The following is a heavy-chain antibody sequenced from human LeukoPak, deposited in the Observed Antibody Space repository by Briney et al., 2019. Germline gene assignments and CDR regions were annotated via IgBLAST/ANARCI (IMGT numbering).Heavy chain of an antibody. Sequence: PGGSLRLSCAASGFTFSSYSMNWVRQAPGKGLECVSSISSSSSYIYYADSVKGRFTISGDNAKNSLYLPMNSLRAEDTAVYYCARDHSSSPNWFDPWGQGTLVTVSS. V-gene: IGHV3-21*01. D-gene: IGHD6-13*01. J-gene: IGHJ5*02. CDR2: ISSSSSYI. CDR1: GFTFSSYS. CDR3: ARDHSSSPNWFDP.